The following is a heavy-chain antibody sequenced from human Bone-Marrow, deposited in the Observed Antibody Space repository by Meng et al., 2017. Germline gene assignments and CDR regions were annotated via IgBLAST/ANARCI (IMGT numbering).Heavy chain of an antibody. CDR3: ARGVTAAGTWYYYYGMDV. CDR1: GFTFSSYA. D-gene: IGHD6-13*01. Sequence: GESLKISCAASGFTFSSYAMSWVRQAPGKGLEWVSAISGSGGSTYYADSVKGRFTISRDNSKNTLYLQMNSLRAEDTAVYYCARGVTAAGTWYYYYGMDVWGQGTTVTVSS. J-gene: IGHJ6*02. CDR2: ISGSGGST. V-gene: IGHV3-23*01.